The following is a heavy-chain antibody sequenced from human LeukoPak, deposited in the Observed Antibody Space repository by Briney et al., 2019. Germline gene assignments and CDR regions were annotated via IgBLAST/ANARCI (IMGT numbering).Heavy chain of an antibody. CDR2: INHSGST. V-gene: IGHV4-34*01. CDR3: ARLYSGYDRVDY. Sequence: PSETLSLTCAVYGGSFSGYYWSWIRQPPGKGLEWIGEINHSGSTNYNPSLKSRVTISVDTSKNQFSLKLSSVTAADTAVYYCARLYSGYDRVDYWGQGTLVTVSS. CDR1: GGSFSGYY. J-gene: IGHJ4*02. D-gene: IGHD5-12*01.